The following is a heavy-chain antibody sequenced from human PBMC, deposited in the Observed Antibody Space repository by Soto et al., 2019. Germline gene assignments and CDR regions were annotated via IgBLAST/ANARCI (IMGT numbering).Heavy chain of an antibody. V-gene: IGHV4-31*03. CDR3: ATNGGYYDASGPKYFQY. J-gene: IGHJ1*01. D-gene: IGHD3-22*01. Sequence: QVQLQESGPGLVKPSQTLSLTCTVSGGSISTGGYYWSWIRQHPGKGLECIGYIYYSGSTYYNPSLKSRVTISLDTSKNQFSLKLSSVTAADTAVYYCATNGGYYDASGPKYFQYWGQGTLVTASS. CDR2: IYYSGST. CDR1: GGSISTGGYY.